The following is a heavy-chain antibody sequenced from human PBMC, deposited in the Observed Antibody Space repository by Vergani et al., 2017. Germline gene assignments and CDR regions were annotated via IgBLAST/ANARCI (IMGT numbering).Heavy chain of an antibody. CDR2: IIPSLNKP. V-gene: IGHV1-69*01. Sequence: QVQLVQSGAEVKKPGASVKVSCQASGYTFTSFGLSWVRQAPGQGLQWVGGIIPSLNKPNYARRYQGRVTITADESTSTAYMELSSLRSEDTAVYYCARAYYDFWSGYYTARLGFDYWGQGTLVTVSS. J-gene: IGHJ4*02. D-gene: IGHD3-3*01. CDR3: ARAYYDFWSGYYTARLGFDY. CDR1: GYTFTSFG.